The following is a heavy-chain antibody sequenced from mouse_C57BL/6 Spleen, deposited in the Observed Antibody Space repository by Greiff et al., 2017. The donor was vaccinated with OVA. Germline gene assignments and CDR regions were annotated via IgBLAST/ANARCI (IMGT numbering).Heavy chain of an antibody. J-gene: IGHJ3*01. Sequence: QVQLQQPGAELVKPGASVKLSCKASGYTFTSYWMQWVKQRPGQGLEWIGEIDPSDSYTNYNQKFKGKATLTVDTSSSTAYMQLSSLTSEDSAVYYCARSITAVVAPGFAYWGQGTLVTVSA. V-gene: IGHV1-50*01. CDR2: IDPSDSYT. CDR1: GYTFTSYW. CDR3: ARSITAVVAPGFAY. D-gene: IGHD1-1*01.